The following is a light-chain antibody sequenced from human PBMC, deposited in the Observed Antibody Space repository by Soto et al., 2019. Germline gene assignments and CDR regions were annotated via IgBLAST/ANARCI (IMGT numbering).Light chain of an antibody. V-gene: IGLV2-18*02. CDR2: EVS. CDR1: SSDVGSFNR. Sequence: QSVLAQPPSVSGSPGQSVAISCTGTSSDVGSFNRVSWYQQPPGTAPKLLIYEVSSRPSGVPDRFSGSKSGNTASLTISGLQAEDEADYYCNSYTSISTYGFGTGTKVTVL. J-gene: IGLJ1*01. CDR3: NSYTSISTYG.